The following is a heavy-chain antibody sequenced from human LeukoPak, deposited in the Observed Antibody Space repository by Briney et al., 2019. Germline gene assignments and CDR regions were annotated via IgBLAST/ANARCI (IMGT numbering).Heavy chain of an antibody. CDR1: GFTFSSYS. V-gene: IGHV3-21*04. Sequence: PGGSLRLSCAASGFTFSSYSMNWVRQAPGKGLEWVSSISSSSSYIYYADSVKGRFTISRDNSKNTLFLQMNSLRAEDTAVYYCAKRFANYDSSAYYRTYDAFDIWGQGIMVTVSS. J-gene: IGHJ3*02. CDR2: ISSSSSYI. CDR3: AKRFANYDSSAYYRTYDAFDI. D-gene: IGHD3-22*01.